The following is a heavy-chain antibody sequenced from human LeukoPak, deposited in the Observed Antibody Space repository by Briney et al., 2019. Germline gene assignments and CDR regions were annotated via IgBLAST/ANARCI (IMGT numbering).Heavy chain of an antibody. J-gene: IGHJ6*03. D-gene: IGHD3-10*01. V-gene: IGHV4-39*07. CDR1: GGSISSSTYY. CDR2: IYYSGST. Sequence: SQTLSLTCTVSGGSISSSTYYWGWIRQSPGKCLEWIGSIYYSGSTYYNPSLKSRVTISLDMSKNQFSLKLSSVIAADTAVYYCARVRRFGELSPYYYMDVWGKGTTVTISS. CDR3: ARVRRFGELSPYYYMDV.